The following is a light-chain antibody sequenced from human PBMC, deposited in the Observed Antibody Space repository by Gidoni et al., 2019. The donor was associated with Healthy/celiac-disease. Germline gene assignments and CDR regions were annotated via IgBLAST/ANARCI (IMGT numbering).Light chain of an antibody. CDR1: QSVSSY. V-gene: IGKV3-11*01. CDR3: QQRSNWPLT. J-gene: IGKJ4*01. Sequence: EIVLTQSPATLSLSPGERATLSCRASQSVSSYLAWYQQKPGQAPRLLIYDASNRATGIPARFRGSGSGTDFTRTISSREPEDFAVYYCQQRSNWPLTFGGGTKVEIK. CDR2: DAS.